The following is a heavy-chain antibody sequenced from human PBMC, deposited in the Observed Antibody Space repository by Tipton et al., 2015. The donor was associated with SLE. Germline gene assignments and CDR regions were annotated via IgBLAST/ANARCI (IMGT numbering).Heavy chain of an antibody. D-gene: IGHD1-26*01. CDR3: ARTWELAAFDI. CDR1: GGSISSSSYY. CDR2: GYYSGNT. J-gene: IGHJ3*02. V-gene: IGHV4-39*07. Sequence: TLSLTCTVSGGSISSSSYYWAWLRRPPGKGLEWVGSGYYSGNTYYNPSLKSRVTISVDTSKNQFSLRLSSLTAADTAVYYCARTWELAAFDIWGQGTMVTVSS.